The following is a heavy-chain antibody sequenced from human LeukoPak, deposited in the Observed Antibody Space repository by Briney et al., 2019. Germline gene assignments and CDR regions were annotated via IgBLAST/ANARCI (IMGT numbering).Heavy chain of an antibody. J-gene: IGHJ6*03. CDR2: ITGSGGIT. Sequence: GGSLRLSCAASGFTFSSYAMSWVRQAPGKGLEWVSAITGSGGITYYADSAKGRFTISRDNAKNSLYLQMNSLRAEDTAVYYCARDVGNYYYYMDVWGKGTTVTVSS. CDR1: GFTFSSYA. CDR3: ARDVGNYYYYMDV. V-gene: IGHV3-23*01. D-gene: IGHD3-10*01.